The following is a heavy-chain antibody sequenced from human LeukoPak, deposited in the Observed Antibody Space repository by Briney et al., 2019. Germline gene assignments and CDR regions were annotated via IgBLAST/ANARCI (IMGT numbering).Heavy chain of an antibody. Sequence: GGSLRLSCAASGFTFSSYWMSWVRQAPGKGLEWVANIKQDGSEKYYVDSVKGRFTIARDNSKNTLYLQINSLRAEDTAVYYCARDPSTWELPDNWFDPWGQGTLVTVSS. CDR1: GFTFSSYW. CDR3: ARDPSTWELPDNWFDP. J-gene: IGHJ5*02. V-gene: IGHV3-7*01. D-gene: IGHD1-26*01. CDR2: IKQDGSEK.